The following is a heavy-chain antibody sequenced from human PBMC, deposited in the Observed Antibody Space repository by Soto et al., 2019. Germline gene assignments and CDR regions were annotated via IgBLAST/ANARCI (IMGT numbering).Heavy chain of an antibody. CDR1: GFTFTNYG. D-gene: IGHD2-15*01. CDR3: TTVVDY. Sequence: EVQLVQSGGGSVQPGGSLRLSCAASGFTFTNYGMHWVRQVPGKGLVWVSRIDGVGTGTSYSDSVRGRFTISRDNAENTLYLQMNSLRAEDTAVYDCTTVVDYWGQGTLVTVSS. CDR2: IDGVGTGT. J-gene: IGHJ4*02. V-gene: IGHV3-74*01.